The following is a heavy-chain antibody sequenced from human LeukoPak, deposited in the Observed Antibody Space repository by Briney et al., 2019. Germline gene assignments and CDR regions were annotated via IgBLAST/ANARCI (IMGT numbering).Heavy chain of an antibody. V-gene: IGHV1-69*04. D-gene: IGHD4-17*01. CDR3: ARANGDYNSGAFDI. Sequence: GASVKVSCKASGGTFSSYAISWVRQAPGQGLEWMGRIIPILGIANYAQKFQGRVTITADKSTSTAYMELSSLRSEDTAVYYCARANGDYNSGAFDIWGQGTMVTVSS. J-gene: IGHJ3*02. CDR2: IIPILGIA. CDR1: GGTFSSYA.